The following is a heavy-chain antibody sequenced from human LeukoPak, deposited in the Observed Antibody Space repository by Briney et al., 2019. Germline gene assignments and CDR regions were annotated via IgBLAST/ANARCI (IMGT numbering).Heavy chain of an antibody. J-gene: IGHJ4*02. CDR1: GGSISSYY. V-gene: IGHV4-59*01. CDR3: ARVKKGLGTSFDY. D-gene: IGHD2-2*01. CDR2: IYYSGST. Sequence: SETLSLTCTVSGGSISSYYWSWIRQPPGKGLEWIGNIYYSGSTKYNPSLKSRVTISVDTSKNQFSLKLSSVTAADTAVYYCARVKKGLGTSFDYWGQGTLVTVSS.